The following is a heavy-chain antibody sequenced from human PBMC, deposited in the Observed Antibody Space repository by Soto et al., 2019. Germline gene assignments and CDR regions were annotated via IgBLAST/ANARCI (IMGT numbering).Heavy chain of an antibody. D-gene: IGHD1-26*01. V-gene: IGHV3-74*01. CDR3: ARGGYSGSFKALDY. CDR1: GFTFSSYW. J-gene: IGHJ4*02. CDR2: INSDGSVT. Sequence: EVQLVESGGGLVQPGGSLRLSCAASGFTFSSYWMHWVRQAPGKGLVWVSRINSDGSVTYYADSVKGRFTISRDNAKNPLYLQMNSLRAEDTAVYYCARGGYSGSFKALDYWGQGTLVTVSS.